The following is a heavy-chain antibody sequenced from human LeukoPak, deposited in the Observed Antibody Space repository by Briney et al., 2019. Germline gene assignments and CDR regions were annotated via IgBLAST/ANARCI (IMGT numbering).Heavy chain of an antibody. J-gene: IGHJ4*02. Sequence: GGSLRLSCAASGFTFSSYSMNWVRQAPGKGLEWVSSISSSSSYIYYADSVKGRFTISRDNAKNSLYLQMNSLRAEDTAVYYCARVNPFGVAVIDYWGQGTLVTVSS. CDR1: GFTFSSYS. V-gene: IGHV3-21*01. CDR2: ISSSSSYI. D-gene: IGHD3-10*01. CDR3: ARVNPFGVAVIDY.